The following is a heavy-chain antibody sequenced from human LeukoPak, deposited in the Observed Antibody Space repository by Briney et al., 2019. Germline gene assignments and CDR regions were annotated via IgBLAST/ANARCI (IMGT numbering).Heavy chain of an antibody. CDR2: IYSGGNT. CDR3: AGSTVVTPYSIGY. Sequence: GGSLRLSCAASGFTVSTNYMNWVRQAPGKGLEWVSVIYSGGNTYYADSVKGRFTISRDKSRNTLYLQMNSLRPENTAVYYCAGSTVVTPYSIGYWGQGTLVTVSS. J-gene: IGHJ4*02. CDR1: GFTVSTNY. D-gene: IGHD4-23*01. V-gene: IGHV3-66*01.